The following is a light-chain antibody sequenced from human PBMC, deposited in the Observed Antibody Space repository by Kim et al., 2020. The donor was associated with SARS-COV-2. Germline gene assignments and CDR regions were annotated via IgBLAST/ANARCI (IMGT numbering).Light chain of an antibody. CDR2: DAS. CDR3: QQYNSYSPS. CDR1: QSISDW. J-gene: IGKJ2*03. Sequence: SVSVGDRVTITCRASQSISDWLAWYQQKPGKAPKLLIYDASSLESGVPSRFSGSGSGTEFTLTISSLQPDDFATYYCQQYNSYSPSFGQGTKLEI. V-gene: IGKV1-5*01.